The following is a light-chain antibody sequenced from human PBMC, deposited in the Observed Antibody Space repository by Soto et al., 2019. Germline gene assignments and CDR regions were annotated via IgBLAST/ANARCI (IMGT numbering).Light chain of an antibody. V-gene: IGKV3-20*01. CDR3: QQYGSSGT. Sequence: EIVLTQSPGTLSLSPWERATLCCRASQSVSSYLAWYQQTPGQAPRLLFYDASNRATGIPARFSGSGSGTDFTLTISRLEPEDFAVYYCQQYGSSGTFGQGTKVDIK. CDR1: QSVSSY. CDR2: DAS. J-gene: IGKJ1*01.